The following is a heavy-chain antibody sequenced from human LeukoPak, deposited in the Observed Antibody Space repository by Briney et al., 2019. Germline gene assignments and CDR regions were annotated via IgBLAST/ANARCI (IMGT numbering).Heavy chain of an antibody. V-gene: IGHV4-38-2*02. D-gene: IGHD6-13*01. CDR2: INHRGST. J-gene: IGHJ5*02. CDR3: ARAYHSSWYLNWFDP. CDR1: GYSISSGYY. Sequence: PSETLSLTCTVSGYSISSGYYWGWIRQPPGKGLEWIGEINHRGSTNYNPSLKSRVTISVDTSKNEFSLKLSSVTAADTAVYYCARAYHSSWYLNWFDPWGQGTLVTVSS.